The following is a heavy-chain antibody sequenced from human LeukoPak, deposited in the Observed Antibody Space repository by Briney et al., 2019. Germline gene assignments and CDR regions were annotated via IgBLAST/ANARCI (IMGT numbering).Heavy chain of an antibody. Sequence: GESLKISCKGSGYSFTSYWIGWVRQMPGKGLEWMGIIYPGDSDTRHTPSYQGQVTISAHKSISTAYLQWSSLKASDTAMYYCARRYCSSTSCNRRSPFDYWGQGTLVTVSS. CDR2: IYPGDSDT. J-gene: IGHJ4*02. CDR1: GYSFTSYW. CDR3: ARRYCSSTSCNRRSPFDY. D-gene: IGHD2-2*02. V-gene: IGHV5-51*01.